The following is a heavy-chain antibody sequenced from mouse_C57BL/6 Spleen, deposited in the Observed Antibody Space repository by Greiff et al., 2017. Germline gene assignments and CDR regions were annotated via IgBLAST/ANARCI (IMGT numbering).Heavy chain of an antibody. J-gene: IGHJ3*01. CDR1: GYTFTSYW. D-gene: IGHD1-1*01. Sequence: QVQLQQPGAELVKPGASVKLSCKASGYTFTSYWMQWVKQRPGQGLEWIGEIDPSDSYTNYNQKFKGKATLTVDTSSSTAYMQLSSLTSEDSAVYYCARIGAIYYYGSSPAWFADWGQGTLVTVAA. CDR3: ARIGAIYYYGSSPAWFAD. CDR2: IDPSDSYT. V-gene: IGHV1-50*01.